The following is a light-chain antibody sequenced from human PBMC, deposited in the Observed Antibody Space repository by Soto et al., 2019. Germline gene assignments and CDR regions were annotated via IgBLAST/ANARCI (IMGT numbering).Light chain of an antibody. V-gene: IGKV3-20*01. CDR3: HQYATPSYT. CDR2: GAF. J-gene: IGKJ2*01. Sequence: EIVLTQSPGTLSLSPGERASLSCRASQSVSSNSLAWYQQKPGQPPRLLISGAFSRATGIPDRFSGSGYETDFTLTISRLEPEDFAVYYCHQYATPSYTFGQGTKLEI. CDR1: QSVSSNS.